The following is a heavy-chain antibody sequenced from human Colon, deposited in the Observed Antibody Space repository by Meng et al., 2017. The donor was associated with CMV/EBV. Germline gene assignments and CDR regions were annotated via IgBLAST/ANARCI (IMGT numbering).Heavy chain of an antibody. CDR1: GFTFSSYE. D-gene: IGHD6-13*01. CDR2: ISSSGSTI. J-gene: IGHJ4*02. Sequence: GGSLKISCAASGFTFSSYEMNWVRQAPGKGLEWVSYISSSGSTIYYADSVKGRFTISRDNAKNSLYLQMNSLRAEDTAVYYCARDRRIAAVQRAFDYWGQGTLVTVSS. V-gene: IGHV3-48*03. CDR3: ARDRRIAAVQRAFDY.